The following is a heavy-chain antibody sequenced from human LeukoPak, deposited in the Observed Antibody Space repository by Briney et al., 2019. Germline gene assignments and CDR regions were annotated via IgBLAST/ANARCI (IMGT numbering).Heavy chain of an antibody. CDR1: GYTFTGYY. D-gene: IGHD1-26*01. V-gene: IGHV1-8*03. CDR3: ARSDHNSWNAFDI. CDR2: INLNNGNL. J-gene: IGHJ3*02. Sequence: GASVKVSCKASGYTFTGYYMHWVRQAPGQGLEWMGWINLNNGNLGYAQKFQGRGIITRNTPISTAYMELSSLTSEDTAVYYCARSDHNSWNAFDIWGQGTMVTVSS.